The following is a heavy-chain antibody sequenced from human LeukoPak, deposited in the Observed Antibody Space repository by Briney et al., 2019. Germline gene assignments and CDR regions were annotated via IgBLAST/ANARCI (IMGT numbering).Heavy chain of an antibody. CDR2: IYYSGST. CDR3: ARQQLAIFDY. CDR1: GGSISSYY. D-gene: IGHD6-13*01. Sequence: SETLSLTCTVSGGSISSYYWSWIRQPPGKGLEWIGSIYYSGSTYYNPSLKSRVTISVDTSKNQFSLKLSSVTAADTAVYYCARQQLAIFDYWGQGTLVTVSS. V-gene: IGHV4-59*05. J-gene: IGHJ4*02.